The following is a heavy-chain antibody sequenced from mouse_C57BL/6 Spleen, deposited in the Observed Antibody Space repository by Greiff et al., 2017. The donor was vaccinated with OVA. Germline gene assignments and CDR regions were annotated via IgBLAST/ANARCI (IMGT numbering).Heavy chain of an antibody. V-gene: IGHV1-19*01. J-gene: IGHJ1*03. CDR1: GYTFTDYY. CDR3: DYGSSYGYFDV. CDR2: INPYNGGT. Sequence: EVKLVESGPVLVKPGASVKMSCKASGYTFTDYYMNWVKQSHGKSLEWIGVINPYNGGTSYNQKFKGKATLTVDKSSSTAYMELNSLTSEDSAVYYCDYGSSYGYFDVWGTGTTVTVSS. D-gene: IGHD1-1*01.